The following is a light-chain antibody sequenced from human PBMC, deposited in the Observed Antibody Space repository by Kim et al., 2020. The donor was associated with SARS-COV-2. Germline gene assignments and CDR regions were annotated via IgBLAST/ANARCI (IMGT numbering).Light chain of an antibody. CDR1: QRVIY. V-gene: IGKV3-11*01. Sequence: EIVLTQSPATLSLSPGESATLSCRASQRVIYLAWYQHKPGQSSRLLMYSVSHRPSGIPARFRGSGSGTDFTLTISSLESEDFALYYCQQADSLPRTFSQGTKLEI. J-gene: IGKJ2*01. CDR2: SVS. CDR3: QQADSLPRT.